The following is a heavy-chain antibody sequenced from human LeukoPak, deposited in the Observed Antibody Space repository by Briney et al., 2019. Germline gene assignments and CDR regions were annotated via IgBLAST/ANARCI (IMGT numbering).Heavy chain of an antibody. J-gene: IGHJ3*02. V-gene: IGHV4-61*01. CDR2: IYYSGST. CDR1: GGSVSSGSYY. Sequence: SETLSLTCTVSGGSVSSGSYYWNWIRQPPGKGLEWIGYIYYSGSTNYNLSLESRVTISVDTSKNQFSLKLSSVTAADTAVYYCARDKDAFDIWGQGTMVTVSS. CDR3: ARDKDAFDI.